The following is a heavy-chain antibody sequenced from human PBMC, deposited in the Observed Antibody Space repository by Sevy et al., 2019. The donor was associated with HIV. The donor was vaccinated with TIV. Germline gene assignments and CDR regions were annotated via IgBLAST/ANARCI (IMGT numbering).Heavy chain of an antibody. J-gene: IGHJ4*02. CDR3: ARGTYCSSTSCLAYDY. V-gene: IGHV4-59*01. CDR1: GGSISSYY. Sequence: ETLSLTCTVSGGSISSYYWSWIRQPPGKGLEWIGYIYYSGSTNYNPSLKSRVTISVDTSKNQFSLKLSSVTAADTAVYYCARGTYCSSTSCLAYDYWGQGTLATVSS. D-gene: IGHD2-2*01. CDR2: IYYSGST.